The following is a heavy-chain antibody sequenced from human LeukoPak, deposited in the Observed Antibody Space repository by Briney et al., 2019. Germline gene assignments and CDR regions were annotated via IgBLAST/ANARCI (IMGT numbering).Heavy chain of an antibody. D-gene: IGHD3-16*01. J-gene: IGHJ4*02. CDR1: GYTFTSYD. V-gene: IGHV1-8*01. Sequence: ASVKVSCKASGYTFTSYDINWVRQASGQGLEWMGWMNPSSGNTGYAQKFQGRVTMTRNTSISTAYMELSSLRSEDTAVYYCARGRWGGRYFDYWGQGTLVTVSS. CDR2: MNPSSGNT. CDR3: ARGRWGGRYFDY.